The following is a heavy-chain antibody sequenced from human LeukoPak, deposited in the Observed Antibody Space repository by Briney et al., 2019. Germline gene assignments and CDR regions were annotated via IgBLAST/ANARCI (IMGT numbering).Heavy chain of an antibody. D-gene: IGHD3-22*01. J-gene: IGHJ6*03. CDR1: GYTFTSYD. CDR3: ARGPAGNWYDSSGYYQYMDV. V-gene: IGHV1-8*03. Sequence: ALVKVSCKASGYTFTSYDVNWVRQATGQGVEWMGWMNPNSGNTGHAKKFQGRVTITRNTSISTAYMELSSLRSEDTAVYYCARGPAGNWYDSSGYYQYMDVWGKGTTVTVSS. CDR2: MNPNSGNT.